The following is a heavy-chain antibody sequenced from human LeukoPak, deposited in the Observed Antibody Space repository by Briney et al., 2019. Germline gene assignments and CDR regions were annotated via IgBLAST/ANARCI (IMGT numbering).Heavy chain of an antibody. CDR1: GFIFYDYG. CDR3: ARDYGYGDYPGY. J-gene: IGHJ4*02. CDR2: INWNGGRT. V-gene: IGHV3-20*04. Sequence: GGSLRLSCAASGFIFYDYGMSWVRQAPGKGLEWVSGINWNGGRTVYADSVKGRFTISRDNAKNSLYLQMNSLRAEDTALYYCARDYGYGDYPGYWGQGTLVTVSS. D-gene: IGHD4-17*01.